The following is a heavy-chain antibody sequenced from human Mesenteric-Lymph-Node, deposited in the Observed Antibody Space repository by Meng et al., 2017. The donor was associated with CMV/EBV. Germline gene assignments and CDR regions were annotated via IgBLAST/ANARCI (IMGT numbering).Heavy chain of an antibody. D-gene: IGHD3-16*01. CDR1: GFTFSTYG. V-gene: IGHV3-23*01. CDR3: AKKGGDGALHYFDY. CDR2: ITGGNGRP. Sequence: GGSLRLSCAASGFTFSTYGVTWVRQAPGKGLEWVSAITGGNGRPYYADSVKGRFTISRDNTKNTLFLQMNSLRAEDTAVYYCAKKGGDGALHYFDYWGQGTLVTVSS. J-gene: IGHJ4*02.